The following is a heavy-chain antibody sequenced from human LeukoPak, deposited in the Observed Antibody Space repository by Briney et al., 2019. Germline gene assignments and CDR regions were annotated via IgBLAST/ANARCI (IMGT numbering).Heavy chain of an antibody. CDR3: ARDPGRVRGVLGFDY. J-gene: IGHJ4*02. CDR2: ISGSGGGT. V-gene: IGHV3-23*01. D-gene: IGHD3-10*01. CDR1: GFTFSSYA. Sequence: GGSLRLSCAASGFTFSSYAMSWVRQAPGKGLEWVSSISGSGGGTHYADSVKGRFTISRDNAKNSLYLQMNSLRAEDTAVYYCARDPGRVRGVLGFDYWGQGIPVTVSS.